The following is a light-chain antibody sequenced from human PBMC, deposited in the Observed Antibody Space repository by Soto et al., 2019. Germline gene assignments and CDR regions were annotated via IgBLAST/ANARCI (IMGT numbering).Light chain of an antibody. CDR2: ASN. CDR3: AAWDDRLNGPV. J-gene: IGLJ3*02. CDR1: RSNIGSNT. V-gene: IGLV1-44*01. Sequence: QSVLTQPPSASGTPGQRVTISCSGSRSNIGSNTVNWYQQVPGTAPKLLMYASNQRPSGVPDRFSGSKSGTSASLALSGLQSEDEADYHCAAWDDRLNGPVFGGGTKLTVL.